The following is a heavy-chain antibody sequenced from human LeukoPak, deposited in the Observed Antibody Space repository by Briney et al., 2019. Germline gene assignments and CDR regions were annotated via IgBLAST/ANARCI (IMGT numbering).Heavy chain of an antibody. CDR1: GFTFSRFE. J-gene: IGHJ6*03. V-gene: IGHV3-21*01. Sequence: NPGGSLRLSCVASGFTFSRFELNWVRQAPGKGLEWVSSISSSSSYIYYADSVKGRFTISRDNAKNSLYLQMNSLRAEDTAVYYCARAECEWTMVRGVSRYYYYYMDVWGKGTTVTISS. CDR3: ARAECEWTMVRGVSRYYYYYMDV. D-gene: IGHD3-10*01. CDR2: ISSSSSYI.